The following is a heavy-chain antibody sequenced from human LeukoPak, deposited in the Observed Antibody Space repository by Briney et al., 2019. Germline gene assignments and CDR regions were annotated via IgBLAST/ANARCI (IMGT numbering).Heavy chain of an antibody. Sequence: SETLSLTCTVSGGSISSSSYYWGWIRQPPGKGLEWIGSIYYSGSTYYNPSLKSRVTISVDTSKNQFSLKLSSVTAADTAVYYCARQGRYCSSTSCFLYAPIDYWGRGTLVTVSS. V-gene: IGHV4-39*01. CDR2: IYYSGST. D-gene: IGHD2-2*01. J-gene: IGHJ4*02. CDR3: ARQGRYCSSTSCFLYAPIDY. CDR1: GGSISSSSYY.